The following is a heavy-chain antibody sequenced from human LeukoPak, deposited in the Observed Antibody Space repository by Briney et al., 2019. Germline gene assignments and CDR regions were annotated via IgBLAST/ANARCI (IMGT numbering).Heavy chain of an antibody. J-gene: IGHJ3*02. Sequence: PGGSLRLSCVASGITFRNYWMSWVRQAPGKGLEWVANINPDGSTQNYEHSVKGRFTISRDNAKNSLSLQMNSQRAEDTAVYYCATEPGIGYAFDIWGQRTMVTVSS. D-gene: IGHD2-15*01. CDR3: ATEPGIGYAFDI. V-gene: IGHV3-7*01. CDR1: GITFRNYW. CDR2: INPDGSTQ.